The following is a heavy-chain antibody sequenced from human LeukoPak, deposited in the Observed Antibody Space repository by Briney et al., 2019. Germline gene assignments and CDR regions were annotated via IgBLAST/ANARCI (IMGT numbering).Heavy chain of an antibody. CDR3: ARGWTGGDYPWPH. V-gene: IGHV4-61*02. D-gene: IGHD4-17*01. Sequence: SETLSLTCTVSGGSISSGGYYWNWIRQPAGKGLEWIGRIYTSGSTNYNPSLKSRVTISVDTSKNQFSLKLSSVTAADTAVYYCARGWTGGDYPWPHWGQGTLVTVSS. CDR1: GGSISSGGYY. CDR2: IYTSGST. J-gene: IGHJ1*01.